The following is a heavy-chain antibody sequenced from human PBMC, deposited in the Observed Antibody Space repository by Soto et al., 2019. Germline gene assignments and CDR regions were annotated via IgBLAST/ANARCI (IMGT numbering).Heavy chain of an antibody. CDR2: ISGSGGST. CDR3: AKDRAAAGQRTARQH. V-gene: IGHV3-23*01. CDR1: GFTFSSYA. J-gene: IGHJ1*01. D-gene: IGHD6-13*01. Sequence: EVQLLESGGGLVQPGGFLRLSCAASGFTFSSYAMSWVRQAPGKGLEWVSAISGSGGSTYYADSLKGRFTISRDNSKNTLYLQMNSLRAEDTAVYYCAKDRAAAGQRTARQHWGQGTLVTVSS.